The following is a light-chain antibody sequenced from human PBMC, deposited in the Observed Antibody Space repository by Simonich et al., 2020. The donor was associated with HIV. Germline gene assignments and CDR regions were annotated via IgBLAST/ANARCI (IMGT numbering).Light chain of an antibody. J-gene: IGKJ1*01. Sequence: DIQMTQSPSTLSASVGDRVTITCRASQSISSWLAWYQQKPGKAPKLLIYKASCLQSGVPSRFSGSGSGTEFTLTISSLQPDDFATYYCQQYNSYSQMFGQGTKVEIK. CDR3: QQYNSYSQM. V-gene: IGKV1-5*03. CDR2: KAS. CDR1: QSISSW.